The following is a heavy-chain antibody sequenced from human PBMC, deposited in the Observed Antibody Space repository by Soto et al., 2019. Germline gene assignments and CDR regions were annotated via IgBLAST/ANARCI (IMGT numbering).Heavy chain of an antibody. CDR3: AKGHVPLTAPFDI. V-gene: IGHV3-30*18. J-gene: IGHJ3*02. Sequence: GGSLRLSCAASGFTFSSYGMHWVRQAPGKGLEWVAVISYDGSNKYYADSVKGRFTISRDNSKNTLYLQMNSLRAEDTAVYYCAKGHVPLTAPFDIWGQGTMVTVSS. D-gene: IGHD2-21*02. CDR1: GFTFSSYG. CDR2: ISYDGSNK.